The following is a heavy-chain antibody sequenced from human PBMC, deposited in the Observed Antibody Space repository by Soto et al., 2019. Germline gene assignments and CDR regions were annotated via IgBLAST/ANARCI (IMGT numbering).Heavy chain of an antibody. J-gene: IGHJ6*02. CDR2: MSGSGDAI. V-gene: IGHV3-11*01. CDR3: VRGNFYYGMDV. Sequence: PGGSLRLSCTTSGFTFSDYYMTWFRQAPGKGLEWISYMSGSGDAIYYADSVKGRFTISRDNAKNSLHLEMNSLRVEDTAMYYCVRGNFYYGMDVWGQGTTVTVSS. CDR1: GFTFSDYY.